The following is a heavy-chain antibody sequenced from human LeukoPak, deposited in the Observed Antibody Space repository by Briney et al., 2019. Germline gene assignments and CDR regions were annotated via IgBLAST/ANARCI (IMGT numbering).Heavy chain of an antibody. J-gene: IGHJ1*01. Sequence: GGSLRLSCAASGFSFSNAWMSWVRQAPGKGLEWVSAISGSGGSTYYADSVKGRFTISRDNSKNTLYLQMNSLRAEDTAVYYCAQDDYGDYVFQHWGQGTLVTVSS. CDR1: GFSFSNAW. D-gene: IGHD4-17*01. CDR2: ISGSGGST. CDR3: AQDDYGDYVFQH. V-gene: IGHV3-23*01.